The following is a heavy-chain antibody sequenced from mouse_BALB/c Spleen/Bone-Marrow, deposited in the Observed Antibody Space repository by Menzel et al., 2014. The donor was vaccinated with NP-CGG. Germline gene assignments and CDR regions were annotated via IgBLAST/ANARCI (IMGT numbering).Heavy chain of an antibody. J-gene: IGHJ1*01. CDR2: INPDSSTI. CDR1: GFDFSRYW. V-gene: IGHV4-1*02. Sequence: EVKVIESGGGLVQPGGSLKLSCAASGFDFSRYWMSWVRQAPGKGLEWIGEINPDSSTINYTPSLKDKFIISRDNAKNTLYLQMSKVRSGDTALYYCVFLGYYGYFYVWGAGTTVTVSS. D-gene: IGHD2-2*01. CDR3: VFLGYYGYFYV.